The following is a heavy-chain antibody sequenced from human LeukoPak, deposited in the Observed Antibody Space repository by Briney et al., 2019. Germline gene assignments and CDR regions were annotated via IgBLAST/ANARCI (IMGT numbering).Heavy chain of an antibody. Sequence: ASVKVSCKASGYTFTGYYMHWVRQAPGQGLEWMGWINPNSGGTNYAQKFRGRVTMTRDTSISTAYMELSSLRSEDTAVYYCACIAVAGPFDYWGQGTLVTVSS. CDR1: GYTFTGYY. D-gene: IGHD6-19*01. V-gene: IGHV1-2*02. CDR2: INPNSGGT. J-gene: IGHJ4*02. CDR3: ACIAVAGPFDY.